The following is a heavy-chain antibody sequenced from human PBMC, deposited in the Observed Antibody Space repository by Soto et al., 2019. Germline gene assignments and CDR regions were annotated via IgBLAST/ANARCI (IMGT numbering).Heavy chain of an antibody. CDR3: ARDSTSPQLPRGFDY. V-gene: IGHV1-18*01. J-gene: IGHJ4*02. CDR2: ISAYNGNT. Sequence: ASVKVACKASGYTFTSYGISWVRQARGQGLEWMGWISAYNGNTNYAQKLQGRVTMTTDTSTSTAYMELRSLRSDDTAVYYCARDSTSPQLPRGFDYWGQGTLVPGSS. D-gene: IGHD2-2*01. CDR1: GYTFTSYG.